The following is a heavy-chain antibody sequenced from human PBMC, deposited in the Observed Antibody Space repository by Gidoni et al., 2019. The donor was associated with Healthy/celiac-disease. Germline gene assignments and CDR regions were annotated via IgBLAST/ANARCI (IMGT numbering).Heavy chain of an antibody. Sequence: EVQLVESGGGLVQPGRSLRLSCAASGFTFDDYAMHWVRQAPGKGLEWVSGISWNSGSIGYADSVKGRFTISRDNAKNSLYLQMNSLRAEDTALYYCAKASLYGDVVDYWGQGTLVTVSS. J-gene: IGHJ4*02. CDR2: ISWNSGSI. D-gene: IGHD4-17*01. CDR3: AKASLYGDVVDY. CDR1: GFTFDDYA. V-gene: IGHV3-9*01.